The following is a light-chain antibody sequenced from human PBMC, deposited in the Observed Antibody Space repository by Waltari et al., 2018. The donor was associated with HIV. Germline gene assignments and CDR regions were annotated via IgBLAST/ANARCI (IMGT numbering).Light chain of an antibody. CDR1: ELADKY. CDR2: KDG. CDR3: QSADSSDSSYV. J-gene: IGLJ1*01. Sequence: SFELTQPPSVSVSPGQTARITCSGAELADKYVHWYQQKAGQAPVLVMYKDGERTSGVPERFFASTSGTTVTLIISGVQAEDEADYYCQSADSSDSSYVFGSGTKVTVL. V-gene: IGLV3-25*03.